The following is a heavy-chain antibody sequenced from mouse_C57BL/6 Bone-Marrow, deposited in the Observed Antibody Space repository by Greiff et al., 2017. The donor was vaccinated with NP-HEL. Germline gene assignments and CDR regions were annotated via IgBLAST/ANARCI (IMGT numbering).Heavy chain of an antibody. Sequence: EVMLVESGGGLVQPGGSLKLSCAASGFTFSDYYLYWVRQTPEKRLEWVAYISNGGGSTYYPDTVKGRFPLSRDNAKNTLYLQMSRLKSEDTAMYYCASPLGYYGSSYGGFAYWGQGTLVTVSA. CDR2: ISNGGGST. CDR1: GFTFSDYY. CDR3: ASPLGYYGSSYGGFAY. D-gene: IGHD1-1*01. J-gene: IGHJ3*01. V-gene: IGHV5-12*01.